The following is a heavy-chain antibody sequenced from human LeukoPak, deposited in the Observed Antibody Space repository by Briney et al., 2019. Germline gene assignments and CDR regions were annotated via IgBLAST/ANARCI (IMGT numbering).Heavy chain of an antibody. V-gene: IGHV3-48*04. D-gene: IGHD6-19*01. CDR1: GFTFSSYS. CDR3: ARAGYSSGWSASDAFDI. Sequence: PGGSLRLSCAASGFTFSSYSMNWVRQAPGKGLEGVSYISSISSTIYYADSVKGQFTISRDNAKNSLYLQMNSLRAEGTAVYYCARAGYSSGWSASDAFDIWGQGTMVTVSS. J-gene: IGHJ3*02. CDR2: ISSISSTI.